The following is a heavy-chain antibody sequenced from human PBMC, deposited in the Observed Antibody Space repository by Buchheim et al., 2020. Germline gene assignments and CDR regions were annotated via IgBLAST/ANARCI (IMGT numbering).Heavy chain of an antibody. D-gene: IGHD2-2*01. Sequence: QVQLQQWGAGLLKPSETLSLTCAVYGGSFSAYYWSWIRQPPGKGLEWIGEINHSGSTNYNPSLKSRVTISVDASKNQFSLKLSSVTAADTAVYYCARVPISIDCSSTSCSRGYFDYWGQANL. CDR3: ARVPISIDCSSTSCSRGYFDY. V-gene: IGHV4-34*01. CDR1: GGSFSAYY. CDR2: INHSGST. J-gene: IGHJ4*02.